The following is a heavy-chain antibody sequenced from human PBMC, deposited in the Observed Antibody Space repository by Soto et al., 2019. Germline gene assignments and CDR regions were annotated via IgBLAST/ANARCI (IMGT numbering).Heavy chain of an antibody. CDR3: ARGAYCGGDCYSYYYYYYMDV. CDR1: GFTFSSYD. V-gene: IGHV3-13*01. Sequence: GGSLRLSCAASGFTFSSYDMHWVRQATGKGLEWVSAIGTAGDTYYPGFVKGRFTISRENAKNSLYLQMNSLRAGDTAVYYCARGAYCGGDCYSYYYYYYMDVRGKGTTVTVSS. J-gene: IGHJ6*03. D-gene: IGHD2-21*01. CDR2: IGTAGDT.